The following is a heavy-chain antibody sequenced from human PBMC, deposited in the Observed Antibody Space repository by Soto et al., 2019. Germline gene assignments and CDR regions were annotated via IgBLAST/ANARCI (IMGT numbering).Heavy chain of an antibody. Sequence: GGSLRLSCAASGFSFSSYTMHWVRQTPGKGLEWVAVISPDGRDEFYADSVKGRFTISRDNSKNTVYLQMNSLRVEGTSVYYCAREVISGNYRDAFDMWGQGTRVTVSS. V-gene: IGHV3-30*04. CDR3: AREVISGNYRDAFDM. CDR1: GFSFSSYT. D-gene: IGHD1-26*01. CDR2: ISPDGRDE. J-gene: IGHJ3*02.